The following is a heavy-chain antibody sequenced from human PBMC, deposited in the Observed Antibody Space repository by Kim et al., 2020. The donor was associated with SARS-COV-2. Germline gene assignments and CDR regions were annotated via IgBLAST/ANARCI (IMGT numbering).Heavy chain of an antibody. Sequence: ASVKVSCKASGYTFTSYGIGWVRQAPGQGLEWMGWISAYNGNTNYAQKLQGRVTMTTDTSTSTAYMELRSLRSDDTAVYYCARDQITGYDILTGYEPYYYYGMDVWGQGTTVTVSS. V-gene: IGHV1-18*04. CDR1: GYTFTSYG. D-gene: IGHD3-9*01. CDR3: ARDQITGYDILTGYEPYYYYGMDV. J-gene: IGHJ6*02. CDR2: ISAYNGNT.